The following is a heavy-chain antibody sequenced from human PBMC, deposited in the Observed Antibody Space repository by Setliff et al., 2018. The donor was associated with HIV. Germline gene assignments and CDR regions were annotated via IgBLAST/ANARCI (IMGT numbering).Heavy chain of an antibody. V-gene: IGHV3-30-3*01. J-gene: IGHJ4*02. Sequence: GGSLRLSCAASGLTFSSYAMYWVRQAPGKGLEWVAAISYDGTNQYYADSVKGRFTISRDNAKNSLYLQMNSLRAEDTAVYYCARYCSSTSCYSDGHGDYWGQGTLVTVSS. D-gene: IGHD2-2*01. CDR2: ISYDGTNQ. CDR3: ARYCSSTSCYSDGHGDY. CDR1: GLTFSSYA.